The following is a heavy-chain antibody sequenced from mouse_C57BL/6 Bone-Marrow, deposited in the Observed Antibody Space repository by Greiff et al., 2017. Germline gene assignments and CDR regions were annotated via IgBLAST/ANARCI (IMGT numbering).Heavy chain of an antibody. CDR2: IDPSDSYT. Sequence: VQLQQPGAELVMPGASVKLSCKASGYTFTSYWMHWVKQRPGQGLEWIGEIDPSDSYTNYNQKFKGKSTLTVDKSSSTAYMQLSSLTSADSAVYYCAISTMIRSFAYWGQGTLVTVSA. CDR3: AISTMIRSFAY. J-gene: IGHJ3*01. V-gene: IGHV1-69*01. D-gene: IGHD2-4*01. CDR1: GYTFTSYW.